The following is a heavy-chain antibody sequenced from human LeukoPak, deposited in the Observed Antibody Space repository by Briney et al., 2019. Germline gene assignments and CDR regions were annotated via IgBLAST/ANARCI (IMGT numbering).Heavy chain of an antibody. Sequence: GGSLRLSCAASGLTFSNAWMSWVRQAPGKGLEWVGRIKSKTDGGTTDYAAPVKGRFTISRDDSKNTLYLQMNSLKTEDTAVYYCTTPAPYYYYYGMDVWGQGITVTVSS. CDR3: TTPAPYYYYYGMDV. V-gene: IGHV3-15*01. CDR2: IKSKTDGGTT. D-gene: IGHD2-2*01. J-gene: IGHJ6*02. CDR1: GLTFSNAW.